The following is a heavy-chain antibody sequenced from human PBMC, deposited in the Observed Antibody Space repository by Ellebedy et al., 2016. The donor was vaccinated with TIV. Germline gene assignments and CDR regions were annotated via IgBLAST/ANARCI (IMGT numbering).Heavy chain of an antibody. D-gene: IGHD4-17*01. J-gene: IGHJ5*02. V-gene: IGHV3-7*01. CDR3: ARRGSYGDYAVQINSWFDT. CDR1: GFSFRSYW. Sequence: GESLKISCAASGFSFRSYWMSWVRQAPGKGLEWVANIYQDGGVQYYVDSVKCRFTLSRDNADNSLFLQMNSLRAEDTAVYYCARRGSYGDYAVQINSWFDTWGRGTLVAVSS. CDR2: IYQDGGVQ.